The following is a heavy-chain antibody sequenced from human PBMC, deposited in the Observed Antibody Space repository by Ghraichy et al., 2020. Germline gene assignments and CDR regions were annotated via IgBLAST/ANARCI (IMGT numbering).Heavy chain of an antibody. CDR1: GGSISGYY. V-gene: IGHV4-59*01. J-gene: IGHJ1*01. Sequence: SETLSLTCTVSGGSISGYYWSWIRQPPGKGLEWIGFIYYSGSTNYNTSLKSRVTISVDTSKNQFSLKLSSVTAADTAVYLCARDSGVGQPADFQHWGQGTLVTVSS. CDR2: IYYSGST. CDR3: ARDSGVGQPADFQH. D-gene: IGHD3-3*01.